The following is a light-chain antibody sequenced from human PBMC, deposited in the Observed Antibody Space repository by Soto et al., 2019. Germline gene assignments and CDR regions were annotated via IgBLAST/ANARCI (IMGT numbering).Light chain of an antibody. CDR2: GTS. CDR3: QHYNNWPYT. V-gene: IGKV3-15*01. CDR1: PSVGRH. J-gene: IGKJ2*01. Sequence: EIVMTQSPVALYVSPGERAALSCRASPSVGRHFAWYQQRPGPAPRVLIYGTSTRATGVPARFSGSGSWTDFTLPISSLQSEDCAVYYCQHYNNWPYTCGQVTRLEIK.